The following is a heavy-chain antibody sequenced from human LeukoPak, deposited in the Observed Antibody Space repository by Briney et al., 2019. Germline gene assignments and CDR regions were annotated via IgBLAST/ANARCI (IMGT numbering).Heavy chain of an antibody. CDR1: GFTFSSYD. V-gene: IGHV3-23*01. D-gene: IGHD1-26*01. Sequence: PGGSLRLSCAASGFTFSSYDMSWVRQAPGKGLEWVSAISGSGVNTYYADSVKGRFTISRENAKNSLYLQMNSLRAGDTAVYYCARAKWAQYYFDYWGQGTLVTVSS. CDR3: ARAKWAQYYFDY. J-gene: IGHJ4*02. CDR2: ISGSGVNT.